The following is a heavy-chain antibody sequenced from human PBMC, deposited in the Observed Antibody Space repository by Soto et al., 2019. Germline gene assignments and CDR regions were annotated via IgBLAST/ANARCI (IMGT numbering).Heavy chain of an antibody. CDR1: RFTFSSYA. CDR2: ISGGGNDA. CDR3: AKVVKYDVLTGYYKGPDYYGMDV. Sequence: PGASLTLSCAASRFTFSSYAMSWVRPAPGKGLEWVSSISGGGNDAYYADSVEGRFTISRDNSKNTLYLEMDSLRAEDTAVYYCAKVVKYDVLTGYYKGPDYYGMDVWGQGTTVNVSS. V-gene: IGHV3-23*01. D-gene: IGHD3-9*01. J-gene: IGHJ6*02.